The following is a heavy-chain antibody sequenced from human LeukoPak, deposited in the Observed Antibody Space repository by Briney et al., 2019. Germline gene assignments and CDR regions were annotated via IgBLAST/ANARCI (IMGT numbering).Heavy chain of an antibody. D-gene: IGHD6-19*01. CDR3: AKSISSGWYSFDY. Sequence: GGSLRLSCAASGFTFSSYAMSWVRQAPGKGLEWVSAISGSGSSTYSADSVKGRFTISRDNSKNTLYLQINSLRAEDTAVYYCAKSISSGWYSFDYWGQGTLVTVSS. V-gene: IGHV3-23*01. CDR1: GFTFSSYA. CDR2: ISGSGSST. J-gene: IGHJ4*02.